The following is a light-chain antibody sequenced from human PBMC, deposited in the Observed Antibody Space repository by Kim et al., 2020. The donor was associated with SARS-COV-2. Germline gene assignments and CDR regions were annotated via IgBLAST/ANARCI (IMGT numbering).Light chain of an antibody. CDR3: QQYGSSPQRLT. Sequence: GERATLSCRASQSVSSSYLAWYQQKPGQAPRLLIYGASSRATGIPDRFSGSGSGTDFTLTISRLEPEDFAVYYCQQYGSSPQRLTFGGGTKVEIK. CDR2: GAS. J-gene: IGKJ4*01. V-gene: IGKV3-20*01. CDR1: QSVSSSY.